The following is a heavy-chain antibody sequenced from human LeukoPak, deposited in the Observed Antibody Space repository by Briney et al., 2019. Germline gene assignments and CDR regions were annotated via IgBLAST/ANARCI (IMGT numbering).Heavy chain of an antibody. V-gene: IGHV3-48*03. CDR1: GFTFSNHE. Sequence: GGSLRLSCATFGFTFSNHEMNWVRQAPGRGLEWVAYTSRGGSDISYADSVKGRFTISTDNANSSLYLQMNSLRAEDTAVYFCVRARLIRLENFFDYWGQGTLVTVSS. J-gene: IGHJ4*02. CDR2: TSRGGSDI. D-gene: IGHD2-21*02. CDR3: VRARLIRLENFFDY.